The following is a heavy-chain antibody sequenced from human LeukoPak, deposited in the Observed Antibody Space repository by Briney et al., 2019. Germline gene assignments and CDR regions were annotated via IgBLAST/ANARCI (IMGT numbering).Heavy chain of an antibody. CDR3: ARDSKLNTGWPRKIDY. CDR1: GGYNNTNKFY. V-gene: IGHV4-30-4*01. J-gene: IGHJ4*02. Sequence: SETLSLTCTVSGGYNNTNKFYWSCIRQPPGTGLEGFGYLFFTGSLYFDPSLKSQLTISIVASMTHFSLNMTSGTAADTAVNYCARDSKLNTGWPRKIDYWGQGALVTVSS. D-gene: IGHD6-19*01. CDR2: LFFTGSL.